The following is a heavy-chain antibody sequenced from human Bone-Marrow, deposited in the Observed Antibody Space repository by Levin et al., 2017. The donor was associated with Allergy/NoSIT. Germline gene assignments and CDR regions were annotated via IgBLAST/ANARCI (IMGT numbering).Heavy chain of an antibody. CDR2: ISSDGTTT. V-gene: IGHV3-74*01. D-gene: IGHD6-13*01. CDR3: ARDQAGIDY. Sequence: HPGGSLRLSCAASGFTFSYYWMHWVRQAPGKGLVWVSRISSDGTTTRYADSVKGRFTISRDNAKNTLYLQMNSLRAEDTAVYYCARDQAGIDYWGQGTLVTVSS. CDR1: GFTFSYYW. J-gene: IGHJ4*02.